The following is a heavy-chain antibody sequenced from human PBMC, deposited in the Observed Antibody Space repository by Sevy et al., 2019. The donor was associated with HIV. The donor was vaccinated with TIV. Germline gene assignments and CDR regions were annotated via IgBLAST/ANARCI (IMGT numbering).Heavy chain of an antibody. D-gene: IGHD3-3*01. CDR3: TGHTIFGVVTAIYQFDY. V-gene: IGHV3-15*01. Sequence: GGSLRLSCAASGFTFSNAWMSWVRQAPGKGLEWVGRIKSKTDGGTTDYAAPGKGRFTISRDDSKNTLYLQMNSLKTEDTAVYYCTGHTIFGVVTAIYQFDYWGQGTLVTVSS. CDR2: IKSKTDGGTT. CDR1: GFTFSNAW. J-gene: IGHJ4*02.